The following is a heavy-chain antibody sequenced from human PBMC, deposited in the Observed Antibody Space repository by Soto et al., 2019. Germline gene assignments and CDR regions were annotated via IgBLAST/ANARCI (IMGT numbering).Heavy chain of an antibody. Sequence: ASVKVSCKASGYTFTSYGISWVRQAPGQGLEWMGWISAYNGNTNYAQKLQGRVTMTTDTSTSTAYMELRSLRSDDTAVYYCARDARWNVEYSSSSTPFGGRLFDYWGQGTLVTVSS. V-gene: IGHV1-18*01. CDR3: ARDARWNVEYSSSSTPFGGRLFDY. CDR2: ISAYNGNT. J-gene: IGHJ4*02. CDR1: GYTFTSYG. D-gene: IGHD6-6*01.